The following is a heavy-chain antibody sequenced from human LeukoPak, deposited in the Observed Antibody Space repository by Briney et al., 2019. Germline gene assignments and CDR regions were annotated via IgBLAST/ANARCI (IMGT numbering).Heavy chain of an antibody. V-gene: IGHV3-30*02. CDR2: IRYDGSKK. D-gene: IGHD2-21*01. CDR1: GFTFSSYG. Sequence: GGSLRLSCAASGFTFSSYGMHWVRQAPGKGLEWVAFIRYDGSKKYYADSVKGRFTISRDNSKNTLYLQMNSLRAEDTAVYYCAKGGRGSIPRLWHWGQGTLVTVSS. CDR3: AKGGRGSIPRLWH. J-gene: IGHJ1*01.